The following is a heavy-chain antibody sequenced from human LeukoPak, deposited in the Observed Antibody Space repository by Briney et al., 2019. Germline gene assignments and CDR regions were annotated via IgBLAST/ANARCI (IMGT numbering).Heavy chain of an antibody. Sequence: GGSLRLSCAASGFTFSSYEWNWVRQAPGKGLEWVSYIGDTGSTIYYADSVKVRFTISRDNAKNSLYLQMNSLRVEDTAVYYCARRIEYWGQGVLVTVSS. CDR2: IGDTGSTI. V-gene: IGHV3-48*03. CDR3: ARRIEY. CDR1: GFTFSSYE. J-gene: IGHJ4*02.